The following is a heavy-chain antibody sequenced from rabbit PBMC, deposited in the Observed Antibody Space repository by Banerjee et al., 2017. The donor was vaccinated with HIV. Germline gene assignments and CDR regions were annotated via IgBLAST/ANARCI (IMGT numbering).Heavy chain of an antibody. CDR2: INTSSGNT. V-gene: IGHV1S45*01. CDR1: GFSFSNKCV. D-gene: IGHD2-1*01. CDR3: ARAGGYRDFGL. Sequence: QEQLEESGGGLVKPEGSLTLTCKASGFSFSNKCVMCWVRQAPGKGLEWIACINTSSGNTVYATWAKGRFTISKTASTVDLRMTSLTAADTATYFCARAGGYRDFGLWGPGTLVTVS. J-gene: IGHJ6*01.